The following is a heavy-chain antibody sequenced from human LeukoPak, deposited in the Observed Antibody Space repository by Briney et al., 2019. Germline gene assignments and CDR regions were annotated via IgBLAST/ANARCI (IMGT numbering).Heavy chain of an antibody. CDR3: ARVGLQDTNYFDY. CDR1: GYTFTSYY. Sequence: GGSLRLSCAASGYTFTSYYMHWVRQAPGQGLEWMGIINPSGGSTSYAQKFQGRVTMTRDTSTSTVYMELSSLRSEDTAVYYCARVGLQDTNYFDYWGQGTLVTVSS. D-gene: IGHD2-15*01. V-gene: IGHV1-46*01. CDR2: INPSGGST. J-gene: IGHJ4*02.